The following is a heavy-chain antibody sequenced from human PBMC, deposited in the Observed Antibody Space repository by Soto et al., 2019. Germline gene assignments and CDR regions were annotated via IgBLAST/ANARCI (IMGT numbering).Heavy chain of an antibody. CDR2: IIPMLGIA. V-gene: IGHV1-69*01. J-gene: IGHJ6*02. Sequence: QVQLVQSGAEVKKPGSSVKVSCQASGGSFSDYAISWVRQAPGQGLEWMGGIIPMLGIADNAQKFQGRVIITAEEYTSTVYMELSSLRSEDTAVYYCARDGDDYASSGFQRDYHYYGMDVWGQGTTVTVAS. CDR1: GGSFSDYA. D-gene: IGHD3-22*01. CDR3: ARDGDDYASSGFQRDYHYYGMDV.